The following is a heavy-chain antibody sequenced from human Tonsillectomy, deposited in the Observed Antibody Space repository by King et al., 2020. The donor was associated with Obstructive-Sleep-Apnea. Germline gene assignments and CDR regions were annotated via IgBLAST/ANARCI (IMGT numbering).Heavy chain of an antibody. J-gene: IGHJ5*02. Sequence: TLQESGPTLVKPPQTLTLTCTFSGFSLSTSGVGVGWIRQPPGKALEWLALIYWDDDKRYSPSLKSRLTITKDTSKNQVVLTMTNMDPVDTATYYCAHSTYGDFLNWFDPWGQGTLVTVSS. CDR2: IYWDDDK. CDR3: AHSTYGDFLNWFDP. CDR1: GFSLSTSGVG. D-gene: IGHD4-17*01. V-gene: IGHV2-5*02.